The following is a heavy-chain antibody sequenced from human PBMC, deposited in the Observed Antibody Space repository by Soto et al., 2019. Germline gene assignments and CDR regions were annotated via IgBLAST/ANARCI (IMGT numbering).Heavy chain of an antibody. Sequence: QVQLQESGPGLVKPSQTLSLTCTVSGGSISSGDYYWSWIRQPPGKGLEWIGYIYYSGSTYYNPALKSRVTISVDTSKKLFSRKLSSVTAADTAVYYCARAHSSPKGEWWFDPWGQGTLVTVSS. D-gene: IGHD6-13*01. CDR1: GGSISSGDYY. V-gene: IGHV4-30-4*01. CDR2: IYYSGST. CDR3: ARAHSSPKGEWWFDP. J-gene: IGHJ5*02.